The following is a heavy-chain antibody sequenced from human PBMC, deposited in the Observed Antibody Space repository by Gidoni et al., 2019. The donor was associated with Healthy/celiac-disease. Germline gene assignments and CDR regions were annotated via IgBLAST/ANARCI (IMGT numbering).Heavy chain of an antibody. V-gene: IGHV4-59*01. D-gene: IGHD3-22*01. CDR3: GRTAVGGISDGPPPWNMLDP. CDR2: TYYSGST. J-gene: IGHJ5*02. CDR1: GAPLSTYY. Sequence: QVQLQASDPGLVKPPETPPLTCTRFGAPLSTYYWSWIQQPPGQGLEWIGYTYYSGSTNYNPPLKSRVTISVDTSKNQFSLKRSSVNAADTAVYYCGRTAVGGISDGPPPWNMLDPWGQGTLVTVSS.